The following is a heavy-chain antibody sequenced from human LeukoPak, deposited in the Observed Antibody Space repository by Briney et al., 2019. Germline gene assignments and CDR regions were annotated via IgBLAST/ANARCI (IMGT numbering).Heavy chain of an antibody. CDR2: IYHSGST. D-gene: IGHD3-3*01. J-gene: IGHJ4*02. V-gene: IGHV4-30-2*01. CDR3: ARVAYDFWSGSDRYYFDY. CDR1: GGSISSGGYY. Sequence: PSETLSLTCTVSGGSISSGGYYWSWIRQPPGKGLEWIGYIYHSGSTYYNPSLKSRVTISVDTSKNQFSLKLSSVTAADTAVYYCARVAYDFWSGSDRYYFDYWGQGTLVTVSS.